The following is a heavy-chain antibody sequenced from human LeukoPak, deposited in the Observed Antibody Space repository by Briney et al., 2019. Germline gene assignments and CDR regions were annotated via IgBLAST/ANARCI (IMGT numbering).Heavy chain of an antibody. D-gene: IGHD3-22*01. CDR1: GYTFTSYG. V-gene: IGHV1-18*01. Sequence: ASVKVSCKASGYTFTSYGISWVRQAPGQGREWMGWISAYNGNTNYAQKLQGRVTMTTDTSTSTAYMELRSLRSDDTAVYYCARDVIGDYYDSSGCVWFDPWGQGTLVTVSS. CDR2: ISAYNGNT. J-gene: IGHJ5*02. CDR3: ARDVIGDYYDSSGCVWFDP.